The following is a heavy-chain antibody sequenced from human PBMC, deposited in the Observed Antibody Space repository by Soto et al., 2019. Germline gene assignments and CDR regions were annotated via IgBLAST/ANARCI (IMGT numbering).Heavy chain of an antibody. CDR2: IYYSGST. Sequence: PSETLSLTCTVSGGSISSGDYYWSWIRQPPGKGLEWIGYIYYSGSTYYNPSLKSRVTISVDRSKSQFSLKLSSVTAADTAVYYCARDSSGWIFDYWGREPWSPSPQ. J-gene: IGHJ4*02. V-gene: IGHV4-30-4*01. CDR1: GGSISSGDYY. D-gene: IGHD6-19*01. CDR3: ARDSSGWIFDY.